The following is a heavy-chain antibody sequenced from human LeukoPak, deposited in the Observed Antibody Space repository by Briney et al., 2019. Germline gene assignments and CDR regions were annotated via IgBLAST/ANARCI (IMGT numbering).Heavy chain of an antibody. J-gene: IGHJ3*02. CDR3: ARAVLYYDILTGYSGVGAFDI. D-gene: IGHD3-9*01. CDR1: HYSISSGYF. V-gene: IGHV4-38-2*02. CDR2: INYSGST. Sequence: SETLSLTCKVSHYSISSGYFWGWIRQPPGKGLEWIGNINYSGSTYYNPSLKSRVTISVDTSKDQFSLRLSSVTAADTAVYYCARAVLYYDILTGYSGVGAFDIWGQGAMVTVSS.